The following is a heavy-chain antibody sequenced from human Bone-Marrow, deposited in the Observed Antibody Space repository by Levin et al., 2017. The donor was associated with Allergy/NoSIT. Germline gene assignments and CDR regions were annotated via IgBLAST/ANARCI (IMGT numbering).Heavy chain of an antibody. CDR1: GYTFTSYA. CDR3: ARDYTARVKPTSRSYFDY. J-gene: IGHJ4*02. D-gene: IGHD6-13*01. V-gene: IGHV1-3*01. CDR2: INAGNGNT. Sequence: ASVKVSCKASGYTFTSYAMHWVRQAPGQRLEWMGWINAGNGNTKYSQKFQGRVTITRDTSASTAYMELSSLRSEDTAVYYCARDYTARVKPTSRSYFDYWGQGTLVTVSS.